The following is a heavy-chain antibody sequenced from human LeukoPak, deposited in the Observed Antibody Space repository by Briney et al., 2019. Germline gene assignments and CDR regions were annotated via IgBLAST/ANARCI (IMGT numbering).Heavy chain of an antibody. Sequence: PGGSLRLSCAASGFTFSSYSMHWVRQAPGKGLEWVAFIRYDGSNKYYADSVKGRFTISRDNSKNTLYLQMNSLRAEDTAVYYCAPHLDEMATIQTREYYFDYWGQGTLVTVSS. J-gene: IGHJ4*02. CDR1: GFTFSSYS. D-gene: IGHD5-24*01. CDR2: IRYDGSNK. V-gene: IGHV3-30*02. CDR3: APHLDEMATIQTREYYFDY.